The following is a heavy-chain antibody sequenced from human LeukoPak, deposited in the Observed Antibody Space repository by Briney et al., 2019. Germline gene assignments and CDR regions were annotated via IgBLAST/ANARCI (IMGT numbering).Heavy chain of an antibody. Sequence: PSETLSLTCTVSGGSISSSSYYWGWIRQPPGKGLEWIGSIYYSGSIYYNPSLKSRVTISVDTSKNQFSLKLSSVTAADTAVYYCARDPLRYFDWLLFHAFDIWGQGTMVTVSS. CDR3: ARDPLRYFDWLLFHAFDI. CDR1: GGSISSSSYY. CDR2: IYYSGSI. D-gene: IGHD3-9*01. V-gene: IGHV4-39*02. J-gene: IGHJ3*02.